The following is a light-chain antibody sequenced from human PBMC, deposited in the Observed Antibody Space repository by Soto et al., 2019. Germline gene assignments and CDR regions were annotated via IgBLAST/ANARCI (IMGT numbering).Light chain of an antibody. V-gene: IGLV1-40*01. CDR1: RSNIGAGYD. Sequence: QSVLTRPPSLSGAPGQRVTISCTGSRSNIGAGYDVHWYQHLPGTAPKVLIFDNSNRPSGVPDRFSGSKSGTSASLAITGLQAEDEAVYYCHSYDVSLRGPAFGAGTTVTVL. J-gene: IGLJ2*01. CDR2: DNS. CDR3: HSYDVSLRGPA.